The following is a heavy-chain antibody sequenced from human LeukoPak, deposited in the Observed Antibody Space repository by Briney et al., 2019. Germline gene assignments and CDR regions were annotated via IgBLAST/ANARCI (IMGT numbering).Heavy chain of an antibody. CDR3: ARAIFGVAKNKRGMDV. D-gene: IGHD3-3*01. CDR2: ISSSSSYI. J-gene: IGHJ6*02. CDR1: GFTFSSYA. Sequence: PGRSLRLSCAASGFTFSSYAMHWVRQAPGKGLEWVSSISSSSSYIYYADSVKGRFTISRDNAKNSLYLQMNSLRAEDTALYYCARAIFGVAKNKRGMDVWGQGTTVTVSS. V-gene: IGHV3-21*01.